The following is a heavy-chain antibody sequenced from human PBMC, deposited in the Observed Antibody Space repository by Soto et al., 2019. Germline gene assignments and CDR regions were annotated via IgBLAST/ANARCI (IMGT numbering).Heavy chain of an antibody. CDR3: ARGRRVAGTFAFDI. J-gene: IGHJ3*02. D-gene: IGHD1-7*01. CDR2: IYYSGST. Sequence: SETLSLTCAVSGGSISSGDYYWSWIRQPPGKGLEWIGYIYYSGSTNYSPSLKSRVTISVDTSKNQFSLKLSSVTAADTAVYYCARGRRVAGTFAFDIWGQGTMVTVSS. V-gene: IGHV4-61*08. CDR1: GGSISSGDYY.